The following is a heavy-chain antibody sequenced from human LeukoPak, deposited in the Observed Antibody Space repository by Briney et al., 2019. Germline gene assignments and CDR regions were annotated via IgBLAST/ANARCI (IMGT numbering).Heavy chain of an antibody. D-gene: IGHD3-22*01. CDR1: GGSVSSTGHY. CDR3: ARQIKSGYLLLNAFDI. Sequence: SETLSLTCTVSGGSVSSTGHYWGWIRQPPGKGLEWIGTIYYSGSTYYNPSLKSRVTISVDTSKNQFSLKLSSVTAADTAVYYCARQIKSGYLLLNAFDIWGQGTMVTVSS. V-gene: IGHV4-39*07. CDR2: IYYSGST. J-gene: IGHJ3*02.